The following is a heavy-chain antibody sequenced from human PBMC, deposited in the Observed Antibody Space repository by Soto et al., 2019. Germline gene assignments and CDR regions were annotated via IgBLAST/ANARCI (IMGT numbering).Heavy chain of an antibody. J-gene: IGHJ6*02. V-gene: IGHV4-59*01. CDR3: ARDQGGYSYGYYYGMDV. CDR1: GGSISSYY. CDR2: IYYSGST. Sequence: PSETLSLTCTVSGGSISSYYWSWIRQPPGKGLEWIGYIYYSGSTNYNPSLKSRVTISVDTSKNQFSLKLSSVTAADTAVYYCARDQGGYSYGYYYGMDVWGQGTTVTVSS. D-gene: IGHD5-18*01.